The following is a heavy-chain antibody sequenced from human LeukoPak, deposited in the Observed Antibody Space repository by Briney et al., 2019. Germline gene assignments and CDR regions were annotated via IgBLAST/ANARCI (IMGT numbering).Heavy chain of an antibody. V-gene: IGHV4-39*07. CDR1: GGSISSSSYY. D-gene: IGHD2-2*02. CDR3: ASNHIVVVPAAISNRFDP. J-gene: IGHJ5*02. Sequence: PSETLSLTCTVSGGSISSSSYYWGWIRQPPGKGLEWIGSIYYSGSTYYNPSLKSRVTISVDTSKNQFSLKLSSVTAADTAVYYCASNHIVVVPAAISNRFDPWGQGTLVTVSS. CDR2: IYYSGST.